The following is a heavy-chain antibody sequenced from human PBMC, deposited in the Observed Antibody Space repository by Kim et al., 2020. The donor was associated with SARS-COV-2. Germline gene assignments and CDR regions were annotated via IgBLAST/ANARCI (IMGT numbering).Heavy chain of an antibody. CDR2: ISYSGGST. Sequence: GGSLRLSCAVSGFTFSSYAMTWVRQAPEKGLEWVSFISYSGGSTIYADSVKGRFTISRDNSRDTLCLQMNSLRVEDTAVYYCAKGKDGFCGDNCYSRVLVSCGQGALGTVSS. V-gene: IGHV3-23*01. D-gene: IGHD2-21*01. J-gene: IGHJ4*02. CDR1: GFTFSSYA. CDR3: AKGKDGFCGDNCYSRVLVS.